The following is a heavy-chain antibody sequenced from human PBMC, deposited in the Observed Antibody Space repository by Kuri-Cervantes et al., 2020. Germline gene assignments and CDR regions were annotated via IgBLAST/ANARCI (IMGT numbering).Heavy chain of an antibody. J-gene: IGHJ6*02. CDR1: GYTFTSYD. D-gene: IGHD5-12*01. CDR2: MNPNSGNT. Sequence: ASVKVSCKASGYTFTSYDINWVRQATGQGLEWMGWMNPNSGNTGYAQKFQGRVTMTRDTSISTAYMELSRLRSDDTAVYYCARDVSGYDGYYYGMDVWGQGTTVTVSS. CDR3: ARDVSGYDGYYYGMDV. V-gene: IGHV1-8*01.